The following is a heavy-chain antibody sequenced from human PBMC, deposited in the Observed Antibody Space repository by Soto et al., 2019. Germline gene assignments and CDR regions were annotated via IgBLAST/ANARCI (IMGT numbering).Heavy chain of an antibody. V-gene: IGHV4-34*01. CDR1: GGSFSGYY. D-gene: IGHD2-15*01. J-gene: IGHJ4*02. CDR3: ARGIVVVVAATPYYFDY. Sequence: SETLSLTCAVYGGSFSGYYWSWIRQPPGKGLEWIGEINHSGSTNYNPSLKSRVTISVDTSKNQFSLKLSSVTAADTAVYYCARGIVVVVAATPYYFDYWGQGTLVTVYS. CDR2: INHSGST.